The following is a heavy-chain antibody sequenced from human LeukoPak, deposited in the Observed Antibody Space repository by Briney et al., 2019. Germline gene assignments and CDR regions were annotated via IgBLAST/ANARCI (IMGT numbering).Heavy chain of an antibody. Sequence: GGSLRLSCAASGFTFSNYWMNWVRQAPGKGLEWVSYISSSGNTIYYTDSVKGRFTISRDNAKNSLYLQMNSLRPEDTAVYYCARESVIFDYWGQGTLVTVSS. V-gene: IGHV3-48*04. CDR1: GFTFSNYW. CDR3: ARESVIFDY. CDR2: ISSSGNTI. J-gene: IGHJ4*02. D-gene: IGHD2-21*01.